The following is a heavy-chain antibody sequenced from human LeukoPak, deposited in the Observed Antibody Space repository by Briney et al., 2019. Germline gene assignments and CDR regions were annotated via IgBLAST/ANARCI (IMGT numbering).Heavy chain of an antibody. Sequence: GGSLRLSCAASGFTFSSYQMTWGRQAPGKGLQWVSYITSTGTTIHYADSVKGRFTISRDNANNSLFLQMNSLRAEDTAVCYCARIYSSGRGNDALDIWGQGTMVSVSS. V-gene: IGHV3-48*03. CDR1: GFTFSSYQ. J-gene: IGHJ3*02. CDR3: ARIYSSGRGNDALDI. D-gene: IGHD6-19*01. CDR2: ITSTGTTI.